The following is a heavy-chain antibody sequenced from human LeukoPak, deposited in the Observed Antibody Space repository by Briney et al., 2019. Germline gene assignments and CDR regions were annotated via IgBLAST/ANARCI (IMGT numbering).Heavy chain of an antibody. CDR2: ISSSSSTI. Sequence: GESLQISCKGSGYGFSSYWIGWVRQAPGKGLEWVSYISSSSSTIYYADSVKGRFTISRDNAKNSLYLQMNSLRDEDTAVYYCARVSGYSFWAPSDYWGQGTLVTVSS. CDR1: GYGFSSYW. J-gene: IGHJ4*02. V-gene: IGHV3-48*02. CDR3: ARVSGYSFWAPSDY. D-gene: IGHD5-18*01.